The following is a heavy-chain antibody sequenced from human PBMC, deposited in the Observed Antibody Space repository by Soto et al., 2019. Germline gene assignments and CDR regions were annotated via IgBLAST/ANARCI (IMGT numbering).Heavy chain of an antibody. J-gene: IGHJ6*03. CDR2: ISSNGVGT. Sequence: PGGSLRLSCAASGSTLSGYATDWVRQAPGKGLEYVSGISSNGVGTYYANSVQGRFTISRDNSKNTVYLQMGSLRPEDMAVYYCARRARPDFYYMDVWGKGTTVTVSS. V-gene: IGHV3-64*01. CDR3: ARRARPDFYYMDV. D-gene: IGHD6-6*01. CDR1: GSTLSGYA.